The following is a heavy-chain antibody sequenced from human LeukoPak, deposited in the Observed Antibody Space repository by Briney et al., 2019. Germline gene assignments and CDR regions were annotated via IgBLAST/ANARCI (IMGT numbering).Heavy chain of an antibody. D-gene: IGHD4-11*01. CDR1: GFTFSIHG. V-gene: IGHV3-23*01. Sequence: GGSLRLSCAASGFTFSIHGMSWVRQAPGKGLEWVPGISGSGGSTYYADSVKGRFTISRDNSKNTLYLQMNSLRAEDTAVYYCAKKSTTVITYYFDYWGQGTLVTVSS. CDR3: AKKSTTVITYYFDY. J-gene: IGHJ4*02. CDR2: ISGSGGST.